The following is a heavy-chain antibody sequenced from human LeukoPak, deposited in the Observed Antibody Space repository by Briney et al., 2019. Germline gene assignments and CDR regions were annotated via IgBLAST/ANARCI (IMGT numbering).Heavy chain of an antibody. D-gene: IGHD3-10*01. CDR1: GFTFGNDA. CDR3: AKSGDLGSFYTHFCDY. V-gene: IGHV3-9*01. J-gene: IGHJ4*02. CDR2: ISWNSDTT. Sequence: GGSLRLSCAASGFTFGNDAIHWVRQVPGKGLEWVWGISWNSDTTGYADSVKGRFTISRDNAKNSVYLQMNSLRPEDTAFYYCAKSGDLGSFYTHFCDYWGQGILVTVSS.